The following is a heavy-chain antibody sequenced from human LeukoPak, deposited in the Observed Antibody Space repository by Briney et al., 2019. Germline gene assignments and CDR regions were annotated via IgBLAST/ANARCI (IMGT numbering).Heavy chain of an antibody. V-gene: IGHV3-21*01. CDR3: ARDGEVSYSSGWSYFDY. J-gene: IGHJ4*02. CDR1: GFTFSTYS. CDR2: ISSSSSYI. Sequence: PRGSLRLSCAASGFTFSTYSMDWVRQAPGKGLEWVSSISSSSSYIYYADSVKGRFTISRDNAKNSLYLQMNSLRAEDTAVYYCARDGEVSYSSGWSYFDYWGQGTLVTVSS. D-gene: IGHD6-19*01.